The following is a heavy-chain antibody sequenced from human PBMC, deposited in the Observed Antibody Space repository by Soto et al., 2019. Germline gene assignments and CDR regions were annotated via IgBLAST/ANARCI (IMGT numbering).Heavy chain of an antibody. CDR1: GGSISSGGYY. CDR2: IYYSGST. D-gene: IGHD6-13*01. Sequence: SETLSLTCTVPGGSISSGGYYWSWIRQHPGKGLEWIGYIYYSGSTYYNPSLKSRVTISVDTSKNQFSLKLSSVTAADTAVYYCARGGIAAAAPPDYWGQGTLVTVSS. V-gene: IGHV4-31*03. CDR3: ARGGIAAAAPPDY. J-gene: IGHJ4*02.